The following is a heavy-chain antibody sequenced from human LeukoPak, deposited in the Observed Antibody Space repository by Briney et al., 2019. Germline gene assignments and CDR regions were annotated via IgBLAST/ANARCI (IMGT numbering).Heavy chain of an antibody. CDR1: GFTFSSYA. J-gene: IGHJ4*02. CDR2: VRSKAYGGTT. CDR3: TRGSGRRVDY. V-gene: IGHV3-49*04. D-gene: IGHD3-3*01. Sequence: GGSLRLSCAASGFTFSSYAMSWVRQAPGKGLEWVGFVRSKAYGGTTEYAASVKGRFTISRDDSKSIAYLQMNSLKTEDTAVYYCTRGSGRRVDYWGQGTLVTVSS.